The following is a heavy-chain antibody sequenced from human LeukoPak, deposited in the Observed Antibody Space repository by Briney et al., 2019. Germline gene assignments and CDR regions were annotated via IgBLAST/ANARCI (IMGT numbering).Heavy chain of an antibody. D-gene: IGHD5-12*01. J-gene: IGHJ5*02. V-gene: IGHV4-59*01. CDR2: AYHSGIT. CDR3: ARHGATFDP. Sequence: SETLSLTCTVSSDSISSYDWSWIRQPPGKGLEWIGYAYHSGITNYNPSLKSRGTISVDTSERQFSLRLSSVTAADTAIYFCARHGATFDPWGQGILVTVSS. CDR1: SDSISSYD.